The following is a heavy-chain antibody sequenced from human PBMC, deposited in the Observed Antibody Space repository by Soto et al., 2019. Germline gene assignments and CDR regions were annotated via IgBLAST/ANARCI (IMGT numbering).Heavy chain of an antibody. Sequence: QLQLQESGSGLVRPSQTLSLTCAVSGGSISSGGYSWNWIRQPPGKGLEWIGYIYHSGSTIYNPSLKSRVXXXVXXSKNQFSLKLSSVTAADTAVYYCASDEREANWFDPWGQGTLVTVSS. CDR3: ASDEREANWFDP. CDR1: GGSISSGGYS. J-gene: IGHJ5*02. D-gene: IGHD1-1*01. CDR2: IYHSGST. V-gene: IGHV4-30-2*01.